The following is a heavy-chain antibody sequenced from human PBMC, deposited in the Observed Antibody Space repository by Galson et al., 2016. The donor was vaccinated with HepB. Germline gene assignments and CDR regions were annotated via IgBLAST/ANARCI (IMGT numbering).Heavy chain of an antibody. CDR1: GFTFDSYA. D-gene: IGHD6-6*01. Sequence: SLRLSCAASGFTFDSYAMTWVRQAPGKGLEWVSAISGSGLSTYYADSVKGRFTISRDSSNNTVSLQMNTLRADDTAVYYWATSTSSVGHWGQGTLVTVSS. J-gene: IGHJ5*02. CDR3: ATSTSSVGH. CDR2: ISGSGLST. V-gene: IGHV3-23*01.